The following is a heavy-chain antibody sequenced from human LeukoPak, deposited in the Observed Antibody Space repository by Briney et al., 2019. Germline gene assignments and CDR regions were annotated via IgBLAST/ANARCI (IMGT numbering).Heavy chain of an antibody. J-gene: IGHJ4*02. D-gene: IGHD3-10*01. Sequence: PGGSLRLSCAASGFTFSTYGMHWVRQAPGKGLEWVAVIWYDGSNKYYADSVKGRFTISRDNSKNTLYLQMNSLRAEDTAVYSCARASGPFDYWGQGTLVTVSS. CDR2: IWYDGSNK. V-gene: IGHV3-33*01. CDR1: GFTFSTYG. CDR3: ARASGPFDY.